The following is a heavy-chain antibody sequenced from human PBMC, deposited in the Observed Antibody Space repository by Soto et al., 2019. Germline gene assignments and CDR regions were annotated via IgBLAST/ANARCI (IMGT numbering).Heavy chain of an antibody. CDR3: ARGGSGELNYYGMDV. V-gene: IGHV1-2*04. CDR2: INPNSGGT. J-gene: IGHJ6*02. D-gene: IGHD3-10*01. Sequence: QVQLVKSGAEVKKPGASVKVSCKASGYTFTGYYMHWVRQAPGQGLEWMGWINPNSGGTNYAQKFQGWVTMTRDTSISTAYMELSRLRSDDTAVYYCARGGSGELNYYGMDVWGQGTTVTVSS. CDR1: GYTFTGYY.